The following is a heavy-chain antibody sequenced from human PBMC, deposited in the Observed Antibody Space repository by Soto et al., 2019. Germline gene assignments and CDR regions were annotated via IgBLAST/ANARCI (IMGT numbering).Heavy chain of an antibody. V-gene: IGHV1-69*06. CDR3: ARVIPYSSGWYWGKGDYGMDV. D-gene: IGHD6-19*01. J-gene: IGHJ6*02. CDR1: GGTFSSYA. Sequence: SVKVSCKASGGTFSSYAISWVRQAPGQGLEWMGGIIPIFGTANYAQKFQGRVTITADKSTSTAYMELSSLRSEDTAVYYCARVIPYSSGWYWGKGDYGMDVWGQGTTVTVSS. CDR2: IIPIFGTA.